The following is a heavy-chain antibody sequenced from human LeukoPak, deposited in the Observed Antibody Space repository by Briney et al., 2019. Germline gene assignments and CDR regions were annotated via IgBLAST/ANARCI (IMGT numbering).Heavy chain of an antibody. D-gene: IGHD3-3*01. CDR3: ARLLSGSYNWFDP. Sequence: SETLSLTCTVSSDSICNSYWSWIRQSPGKGLEWIGYVYYSGSTNYNPSLKSRVTISVGMSKNQFSLDLRFVTAADTAVYYCARLLSGSYNWFDPWGQGTLVTVSS. CDR2: VYYSGST. V-gene: IGHV4-59*01. CDR1: SDSICNSY. J-gene: IGHJ5*02.